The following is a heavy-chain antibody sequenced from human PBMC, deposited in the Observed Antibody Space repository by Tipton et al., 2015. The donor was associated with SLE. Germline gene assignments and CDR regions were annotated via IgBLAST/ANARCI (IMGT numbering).Heavy chain of an antibody. J-gene: IGHJ4*02. CDR3: ATRGSSSWYFFDY. Sequence: LRLSCTVSGGSIGRDYWSWIRQPPGKGLEWIGYIHYSGTTYYNPSLKSRVTISVDTSKNQFSLKLSSVTAADTAVYYCATRGSSSWYFFDYWGQGTLVTVSS. V-gene: IGHV4-59*12. CDR2: IHYSGTT. CDR1: GGSIGRDY. D-gene: IGHD6-13*01.